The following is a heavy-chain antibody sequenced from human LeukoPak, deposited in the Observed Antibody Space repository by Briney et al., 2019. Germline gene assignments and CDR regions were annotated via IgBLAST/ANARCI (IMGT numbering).Heavy chain of an antibody. J-gene: IGHJ4*02. D-gene: IGHD5-24*01. V-gene: IGHV4-34*01. Sequence: PSETLSLTCAVYGGSFSGYYWSWIRQPPGKGLEWIGEINHSGSTNYNPSLKSRVTISADTSKNQFSLKLSSVTAADTAVYYCASSRGPMATMGPLVNWGQGALVTVSS. CDR2: INHSGST. CDR1: GGSFSGYY. CDR3: ASSRGPMATMGPLVN.